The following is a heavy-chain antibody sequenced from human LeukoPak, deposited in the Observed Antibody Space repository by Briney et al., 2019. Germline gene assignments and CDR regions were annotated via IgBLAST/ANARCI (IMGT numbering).Heavy chain of an antibody. V-gene: IGHV4-30-2*01. CDR2: IYHSGST. CDR1: GGSISSGGYS. D-gene: IGHD5-18*01. Sequence: PSETLSLTCAASGGSISSGGYSWSWIRQPPGKGLEWIGYIYHSGSTYYNPSLKSRVTISVDRSKNQFSLKLSSVTAADTAVYYCARGDVDTAMTFDYWGQGTLVTVSS. J-gene: IGHJ4*02. CDR3: ARGDVDTAMTFDY.